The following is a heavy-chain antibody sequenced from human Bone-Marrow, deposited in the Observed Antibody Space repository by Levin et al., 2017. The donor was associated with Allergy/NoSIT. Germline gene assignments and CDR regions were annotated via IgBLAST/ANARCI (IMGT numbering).Heavy chain of an antibody. CDR2: IYYTGTT. J-gene: IGHJ5*02. CDR3: ARNKPDYGASYGLRFDP. CDR1: GGSISSGEYY. D-gene: IGHD4-17*01. V-gene: IGHV4-30-4*01. Sequence: SETLSLTCTVSGGSISSGEYYWTWIRQPPGKGLEFIAYIYYTGTTYYNPSLKSRVTMSVDTSKNQFSLKLNSVTAADTAVYYCARNKPDYGASYGLRFDPWGQGTLVTVSS.